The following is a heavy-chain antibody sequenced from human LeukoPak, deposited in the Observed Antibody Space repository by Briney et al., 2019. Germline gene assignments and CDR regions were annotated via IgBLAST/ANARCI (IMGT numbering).Heavy chain of an antibody. CDR1: GGSHSNFY. J-gene: IGHJ4*01. CDR2: IYTTGIT. V-gene: IGHV4-4*07. CDR3: ARDLGKYDY. Sequence: SDTLSLTCTVSGGSHSNFYWSWRRQAAGKRLEWIGLIYTTGITDYNPSLKSRVTMSIDTSKNQFYLRLSSVTAADTAVYYCARDLGKYDYWGHGTLVGVSS.